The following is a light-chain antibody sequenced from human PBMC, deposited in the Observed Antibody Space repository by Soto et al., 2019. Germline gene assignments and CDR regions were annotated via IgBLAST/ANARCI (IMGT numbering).Light chain of an antibody. CDR2: SNN. V-gene: IGLV1-44*01. CDR1: SSNIGSNT. CDR3: AAWDDSLNGPV. J-gene: IGLJ1*01. Sequence: QPVLTQPPSASGTPGQRVTISCSGSSSNIGSNTVNWYQQLPGTAPKLLIYSNNQRPSGVPDRFSGSKSGTSASLAISGLQAEDEDDYYCAAWDDSLNGPVFGTGTKVTVL.